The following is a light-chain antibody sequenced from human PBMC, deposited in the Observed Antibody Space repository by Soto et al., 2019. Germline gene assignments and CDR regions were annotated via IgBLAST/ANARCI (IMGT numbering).Light chain of an antibody. Sequence: DILKTQSPSPLSASLADRVTITCRASQSTSSYLNWYQQKPATATKLPIYAASSFQSGGPSRFSGSGSGTDFALAISSLQPEDFATFCCQQSYRTPYTCGRGTRLEIK. V-gene: IGKV1-39*01. J-gene: IGKJ2*01. CDR3: QQSYRTPYT. CDR1: QSTSSY. CDR2: AAS.